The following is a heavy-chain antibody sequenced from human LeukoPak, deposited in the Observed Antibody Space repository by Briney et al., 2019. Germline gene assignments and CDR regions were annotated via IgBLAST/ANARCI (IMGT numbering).Heavy chain of an antibody. V-gene: IGHV1-58*01. CDR3: AAGYSGYEYPNC. CDR1: GFTFTSSA. D-gene: IGHD5-12*01. J-gene: IGHJ4*02. Sequence: SVKVSCKASGFTFTSSAVQWVRQARGQRLEWIGWIVVGSGNTNYAQKFQERVIIIRDMSTRTVYMELSSLTFKDTAVYYCAAGYSGYEYPNCWGQGTLVTVSS. CDR2: IVVGSGNT.